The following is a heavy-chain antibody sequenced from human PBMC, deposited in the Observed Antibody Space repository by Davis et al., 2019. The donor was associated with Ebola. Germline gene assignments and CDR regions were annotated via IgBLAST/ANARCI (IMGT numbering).Heavy chain of an antibody. CDR3: ARDPPYDQGYDY. V-gene: IGHV6-1*01. J-gene: IGHJ4*02. CDR2: TYYRSKWFV. CDR1: GDSVSRNTAA. Sequence: SQTLSLTCAIFGDSVSRNTAAWNWIRQSPSRGLEWLGRTYYRSKWFVDYAVSVKSRMTINSDTSKNQFSLQLSSVTPEDTAVYYCARDPPYDQGYDYWGQGILVTVSS. D-gene: IGHD3-22*01.